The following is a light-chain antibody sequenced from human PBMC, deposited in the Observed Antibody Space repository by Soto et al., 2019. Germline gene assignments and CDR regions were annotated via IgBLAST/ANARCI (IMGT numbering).Light chain of an antibody. CDR3: QQCNSLRLT. CDR1: QSIGSW. CDR2: DAT. Sequence: DIPMTQSPSTLSASVGDRVTTTCRASQSIGSWLAWYQQKPGKAPKFLIYDATCLESGVSSRFRDSGSGTEFSLTISSLQTDDFTTCYCQQCNSLRLTFGQGTRLEIK. V-gene: IGKV1-5*01. J-gene: IGKJ5*01.